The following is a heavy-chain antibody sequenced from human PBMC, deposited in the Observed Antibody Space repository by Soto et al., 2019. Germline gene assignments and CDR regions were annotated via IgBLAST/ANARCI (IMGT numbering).Heavy chain of an antibody. CDR3: AGWNSYDGSDNLAY. J-gene: IGHJ4*02. V-gene: IGHV4-30-2*01. D-gene: IGHD3-22*01. CDR2: IYHSGST. CDR1: GGSITSGGYS. Sequence: SETRSLTCAVSGGSITSGGYSWSWIRQPPGKGLEWIGYIYHSGSTYYNPSLKSRVTISVDRSKNQFSLKLSSVTAADTAVYYCAGWNSYDGSDNLAYWGQGTLVTVSS.